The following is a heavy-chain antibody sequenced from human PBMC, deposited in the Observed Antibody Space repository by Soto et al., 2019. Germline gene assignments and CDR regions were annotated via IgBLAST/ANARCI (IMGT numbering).Heavy chain of an antibody. V-gene: IGHV4-39*01. CDR2: IYYDGST. Sequence: SETLSLTCTVSGASISSSSFYWGWIRQPPGKGLESIANIYYDGSTYYNPSLKSRVTISVDTSKNQFSLKLSSVTAAYTAVYYCARAQRKPRLFMCTYDYWGQGSLVTVS. CDR3: ARAQRKPRLFMCTYDY. CDR1: GASISSSSFY. J-gene: IGHJ4*02.